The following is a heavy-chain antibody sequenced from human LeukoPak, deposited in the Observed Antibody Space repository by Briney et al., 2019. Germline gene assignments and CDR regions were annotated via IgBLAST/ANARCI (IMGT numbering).Heavy chain of an antibody. CDR2: IKQDGSDK. Sequence: GGSLRLSCAVSGFTFSNYWMSWVRQAPGKGLEWVANIKQDGSDKYYVDSVKGRFTISRDNAKNSLYLQMTSLRAEDTAVYYCAREFTDWGQGTLVTVSS. J-gene: IGHJ4*02. CDR3: AREFTD. CDR1: GFTFSNYW. V-gene: IGHV3-7*05.